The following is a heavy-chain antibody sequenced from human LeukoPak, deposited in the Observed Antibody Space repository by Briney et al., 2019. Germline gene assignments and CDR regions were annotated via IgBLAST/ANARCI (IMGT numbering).Heavy chain of an antibody. CDR2: INPNSGGT. V-gene: IGHV1-2*02. Sequence: ASVKVSCKASGYTFTGYYMHWVRQAPGQGLEWMGWINPNSGGTNYAQKFQGRATMTRDTSISTAYMELSRLRSDDTAVYYCAREPSADFIAAVWTPFDYWGQGTLVTVSS. CDR3: AREPSADFIAAVWTPFDY. J-gene: IGHJ4*02. CDR1: GYTFTGYY. D-gene: IGHD6-13*01.